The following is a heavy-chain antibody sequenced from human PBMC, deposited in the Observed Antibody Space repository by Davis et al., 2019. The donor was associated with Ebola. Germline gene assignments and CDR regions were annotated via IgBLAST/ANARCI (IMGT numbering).Heavy chain of an antibody. CDR3: ARGKGHEWLLRPPYFDY. CDR2: IYYDGSI. CDR1: GGSISSYY. D-gene: IGHD3-3*01. J-gene: IGHJ4*02. V-gene: IGHV4-59*01. Sequence: GSLRLSCGVSGGSISSYYWNCIRQTPGKGPDWNGYIYYDGSIKYNPSLMSRVTISFDTSKNQFSLTLNSATAADAAVYFCARGKGHEWLLRPPYFDYWGQGILVSVSS.